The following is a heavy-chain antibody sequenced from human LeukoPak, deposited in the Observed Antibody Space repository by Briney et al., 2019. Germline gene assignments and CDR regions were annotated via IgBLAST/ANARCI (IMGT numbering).Heavy chain of an antibody. CDR3: AKEPTPRIAAAHFDY. J-gene: IGHJ4*02. V-gene: IGHV3-30*18. CDR2: ISYDGSNK. D-gene: IGHD6-13*01. CDR1: GFTFSSYG. Sequence: GGSLRLSCAASGFTFSSYGMHWVRQAPGKGLEWVAVISYDGSNKYYADSVKGRFTISRDNSKNTLYLQMNSLRAEDTAVYYCAKEPTPRIAAAHFDYWGQGTLVTVSS.